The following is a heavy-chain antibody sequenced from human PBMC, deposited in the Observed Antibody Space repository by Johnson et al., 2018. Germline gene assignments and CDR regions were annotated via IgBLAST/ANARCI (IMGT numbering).Heavy chain of an antibody. D-gene: IGHD3-22*01. Sequence: VQLVESGGGLVQPGGSLRLSCAASGFTFSDHYMDWVRQAPGKGLEWVGRIRNKANNYIPQYGASVKGRFTISRDDSKNSLYLQMNSLQTEDTALYYWAGAIPPYYYDSSGYAFQHGGQGTLVTVSS. CDR1: GFTFSDHY. V-gene: IGHV3-72*01. CDR3: AGAIPPYYYDSSGYAFQH. CDR2: IRNKANNYIP. J-gene: IGHJ1*01.